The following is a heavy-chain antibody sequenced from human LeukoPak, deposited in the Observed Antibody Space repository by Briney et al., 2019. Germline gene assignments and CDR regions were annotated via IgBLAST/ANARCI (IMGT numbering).Heavy chain of an antibody. D-gene: IGHD4-11*01. CDR2: IYYSGST. J-gene: IGHJ5*02. V-gene: IGHV4-31*03. CDR3: ARVPDYSNKNWFDP. CDR1: GGSISSGGYY. Sequence: SETLSLTCTVSGGSISSGGYYWSRIRQHPGKGLEWIGYIYYSGSTYYNPSLKSRVTISVDTSKNQFSLKLSSVTAADTAVYYCARVPDYSNKNWFDPWGQGTLVTVSS.